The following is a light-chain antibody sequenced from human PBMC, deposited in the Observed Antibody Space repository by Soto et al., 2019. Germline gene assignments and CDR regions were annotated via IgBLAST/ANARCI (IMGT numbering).Light chain of an antibody. CDR3: QHYGNSMYT. CDR2: GGC. Sequence: EVVLTQSPGTLSLSPGERATLSCRASQSVISTYLAWYQQKPGQPPRLLVYGGCGRATGIPDRFSGSGSGTAFTLIISRLEPEDFEVYYCQHYGNSMYTFGQGTKLEIK. CDR1: QSVISTY. V-gene: IGKV3-20*01. J-gene: IGKJ2*01.